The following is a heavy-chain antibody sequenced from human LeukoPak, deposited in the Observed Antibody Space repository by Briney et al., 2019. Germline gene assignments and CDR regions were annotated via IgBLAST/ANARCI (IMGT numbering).Heavy chain of an antibody. V-gene: IGHV1-2*02. CDR1: GYTFTGYY. CDR3: ARAYYDILTGFWGTNYFDY. CDR2: INPNSGGT. J-gene: IGHJ4*02. Sequence: ASVKVSCKASGYTFTGYYMHWVRQAPGQGLEWMGWINPNSGGTDYAQKFQGRVTMTRDTSISTAYMELSRLRSDDTAVYYCARAYYDILTGFWGTNYFDYWGQGTLVTVSS. D-gene: IGHD3-9*01.